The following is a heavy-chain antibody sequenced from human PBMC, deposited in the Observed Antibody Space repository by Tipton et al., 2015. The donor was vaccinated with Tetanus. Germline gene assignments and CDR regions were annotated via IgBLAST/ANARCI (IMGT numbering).Heavy chain of an antibody. CDR1: GGSINSGTYS. CDR2: VYNSGGT. J-gene: IGHJ3*02. V-gene: IGHV4-39*01. D-gene: IGHD2-2*01. CDR3: ASVDYATSTDGFDI. Sequence: TLSLTCTVSGGSINSGTYSWGWIRQPPGKGLEWIGSVYNSGGTYYNPSLKSRVTISVDTSKNQFSLKLSSVTAADTAVYYCASVDYATSTDGFDIWSQGTAVTVSS.